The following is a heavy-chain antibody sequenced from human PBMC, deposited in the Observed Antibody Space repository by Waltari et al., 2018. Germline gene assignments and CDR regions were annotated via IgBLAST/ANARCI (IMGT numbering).Heavy chain of an antibody. CDR1: FTVSSNY. D-gene: IGHD5-18*01. J-gene: IGHJ4*02. Sequence: EVQLVESGGGLVQPGFTVSSNYMSWVRQAPGKGLEVVSVIYSGGSTYDADSVKGRFTISRHNSKNTLYLQMNSLRAEDTAVYYCAIHGYSYGYGVDYWGQGTLVTVSS. CDR2: IYSGGST. V-gene: IGHV3-53*04. CDR3: AIHGYSYGYGVDY.